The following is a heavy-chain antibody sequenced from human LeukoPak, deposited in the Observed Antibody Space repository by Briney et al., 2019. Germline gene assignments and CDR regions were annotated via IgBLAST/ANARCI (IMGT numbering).Heavy chain of an antibody. V-gene: IGHV1-69*06. CDR3: ARETKDSSGWYHWFDP. CDR1: GGTFSSYA. D-gene: IGHD6-19*01. Sequence: SVKVSCKASGGTFSSYAISWVRQAPGQGLEWMGGIIPIFGTANYAQKFQGRVTITADKSTSTAYMEPSSLRSEDTAVYYCARETKDSSGWYHWFDPWGQGTLVTVSS. J-gene: IGHJ5*02. CDR2: IIPIFGTA.